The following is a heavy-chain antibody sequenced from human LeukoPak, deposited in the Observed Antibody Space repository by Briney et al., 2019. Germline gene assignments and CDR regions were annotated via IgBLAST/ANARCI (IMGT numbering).Heavy chain of an antibody. CDR3: ARVSVGRGVTKNYGMDV. V-gene: IGHV3-21*01. Sequence: GGSLRLSCAASGFTFSSYSMKWVRQAPGKGLEWVSSISGTSSYIYYADSVQGRFTVSRDNAKNSLYLEMNSLRAEDAGVYYCARVSVGRGVTKNYGMDVWGQGTTVTVSS. CDR2: ISGTSSYI. CDR1: GFTFSSYS. D-gene: IGHD2-21*02. J-gene: IGHJ6*02.